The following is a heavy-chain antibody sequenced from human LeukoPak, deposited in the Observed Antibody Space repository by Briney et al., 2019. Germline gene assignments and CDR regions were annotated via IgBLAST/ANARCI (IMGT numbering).Heavy chain of an antibody. CDR3: AKRELPGRGESLYYVDY. CDR2: ISGSGGYT. CDR1: GFTFSSYA. J-gene: IGHJ4*02. V-gene: IGHV3-23*01. Sequence: GGSLRLSCAASGFTFSSYAMSWVRQAPGKGLEWVSAISGSGGYTYYVDSVKGRFTISRDNSESTLFLQMNSLRAEDTAIYYCAKRELPGRGESLYYVDYWGQGTLVTVSS. D-gene: IGHD3-10*01.